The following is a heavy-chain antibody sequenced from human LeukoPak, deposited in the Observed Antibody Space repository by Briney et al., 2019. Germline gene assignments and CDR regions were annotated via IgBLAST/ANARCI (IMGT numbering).Heavy chain of an antibody. Sequence: GGSLTLSCAASGFTFSDYYMSWIRQAPGKGLEWVSYISSSSSYTNYADSVKGRFTISRDNAKNSLYLQMNSLRAEDTAVYYCARGGIVGADFDYWGQGTPVTPSS. CDR1: GFTFSDYY. D-gene: IGHD1-26*01. CDR3: ARGGIVGADFDY. CDR2: ISSSSSYT. V-gene: IGHV3-11*06. J-gene: IGHJ4*02.